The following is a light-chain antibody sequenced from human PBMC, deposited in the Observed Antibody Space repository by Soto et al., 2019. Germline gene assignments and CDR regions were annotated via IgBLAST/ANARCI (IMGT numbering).Light chain of an antibody. Sequence: EIVMTQSPVTLSVSPGERATLSCRASQSVGSNLAWYQQKPGQAPRLLISGASTGATGVPATFSGSGSGTEFTLTINSLQSEDFAIYYCQQYNKWPWTFGQGTKVDIK. V-gene: IGKV3-15*01. CDR2: GAS. J-gene: IGKJ1*01. CDR3: QQYNKWPWT. CDR1: QSVGSN.